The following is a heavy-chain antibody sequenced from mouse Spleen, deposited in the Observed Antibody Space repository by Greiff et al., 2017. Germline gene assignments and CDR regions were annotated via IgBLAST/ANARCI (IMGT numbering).Heavy chain of an antibody. J-gene: IGHJ3*01. V-gene: IGHV1-20*01. Sequence: EVQLVESGPELVKPGDSVKISCKASGYSFTGYFMNWVMQSHGKSLEWIGRINPYNGDTFYNQKFKGKATLTVDKSSSTAHMELRSLTSEDSAVYYCARREGGYYGSSYEWFAYWGQGTLVTVSA. CDR3: ARREGGYYGSSYEWFAY. CDR2: INPYNGDT. CDR1: GYSFTGYF. D-gene: IGHD1-1*01.